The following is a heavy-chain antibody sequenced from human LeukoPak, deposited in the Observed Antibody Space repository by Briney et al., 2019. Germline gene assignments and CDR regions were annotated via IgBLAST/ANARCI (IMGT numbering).Heavy chain of an antibody. D-gene: IGHD3-22*01. J-gene: IGHJ4*02. CDR1: GYTFTGYY. Sequence: GASVKVSCKASGYTFTGYYMHWVRQAPGQGLEWMGWINPNSGGTNYAQKFQGRVTMTRDTSISTAYMELSRLRSDGTAVYYCARGGYYDSSGYPGSFDYWGQGTLVTVSS. V-gene: IGHV1-2*02. CDR2: INPNSGGT. CDR3: ARGGYYDSSGYPGSFDY.